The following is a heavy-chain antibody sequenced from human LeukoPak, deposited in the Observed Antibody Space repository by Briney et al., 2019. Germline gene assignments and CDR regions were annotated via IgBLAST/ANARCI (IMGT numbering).Heavy chain of an antibody. D-gene: IGHD6-19*01. CDR1: GFTFTDYA. CDR3: AKARTPYNSGFDY. Sequence: GGSRRLSCAASGFTFTDYAMGWVRQAPGQGLEWASTISASGSTTYYADSVRGRFTISRDNSKNTLSLQMSSLRAEDTAVYYCAKARTPYNSGFDYWGQGTLVAVSS. V-gene: IGHV3-23*01. CDR2: ISASGSTT. J-gene: IGHJ4*02.